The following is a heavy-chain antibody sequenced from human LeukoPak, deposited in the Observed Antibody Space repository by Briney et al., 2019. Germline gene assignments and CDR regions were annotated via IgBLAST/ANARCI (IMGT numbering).Heavy chain of an antibody. CDR2: IYYSGST. V-gene: IGHV4-59*01. J-gene: IGHJ4*02. D-gene: IGHD2-2*01. CDR3: ARVSGYCSSTSCYHEFDY. Sequence: SETLSLTCTVSGGSISSYYWSWIRQPPGKGLEWIGYIYYSGSTNYNPSLKSRVTISVDTSKNQFSLKLSSVTAADTAVYYCARVSGYCSSTSCYHEFDYWGQGTLVTVSS. CDR1: GGSISSYY.